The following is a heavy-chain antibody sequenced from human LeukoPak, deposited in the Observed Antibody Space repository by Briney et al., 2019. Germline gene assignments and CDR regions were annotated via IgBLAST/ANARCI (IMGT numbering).Heavy chain of an antibody. V-gene: IGHV3-66*01. J-gene: IGHJ3*02. CDR1: GFTVSSNY. CDR3: ARGPRLDDAFDI. D-gene: IGHD1-1*01. Sequence: AGGSLRLSCAASGFTVSSNYMSWVRQAPGKGLEWVSVIYGGGSTYYADSVKGRFTISRDNSKNTLYLQMNSLRAEDTAVYYCARGPRLDDAFDIWGQGTMVTVSS. CDR2: IYGGGST.